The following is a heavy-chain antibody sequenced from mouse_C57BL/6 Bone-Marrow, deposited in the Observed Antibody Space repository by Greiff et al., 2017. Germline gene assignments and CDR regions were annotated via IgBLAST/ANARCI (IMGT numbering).Heavy chain of an antibody. Sequence: EVKFVESGGGLVKPGGSLKLSCAASGFTFSDYGMHWVRQAPEKGLEWVAYISSGSSTIYYADTVKGRFTIARDNAKNTLYLQMTSLRSEDTAMXNCARRNLCFYDMDDWGTGTSVTVSS. D-gene: IGHD1-1*01. V-gene: IGHV5-17*01. CDR1: GFTFSDYG. J-gene: IGHJ4*01. CDR3: ARRNLCFYDMDD. CDR2: ISSGSSTI.